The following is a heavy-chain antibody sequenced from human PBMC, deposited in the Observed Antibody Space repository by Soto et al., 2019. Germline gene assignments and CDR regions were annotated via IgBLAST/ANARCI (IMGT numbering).Heavy chain of an antibody. CDR3: ARGPWRYYYGSGSFYYFDY. D-gene: IGHD3-10*01. CDR2: IYYSGST. CDR1: GGSISSSSYY. J-gene: IGHJ4*02. V-gene: IGHV4-39*01. Sequence: QLQLQESGPGLVKPSETLSLTCTVSGGSISSSSYYWGWIRQPPGKGLEWIGSIYYSGSTYYNPSLKSRVTISVDTSKNQFSLKLSSVTAADTAVYYCARGPWRYYYGSGSFYYFDYWGQGTLVTVSS.